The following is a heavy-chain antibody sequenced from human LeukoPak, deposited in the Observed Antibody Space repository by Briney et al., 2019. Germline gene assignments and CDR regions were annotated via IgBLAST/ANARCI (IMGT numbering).Heavy chain of an antibody. CDR3: ARCDVDIVATIVFDP. D-gene: IGHD5-12*01. CDR2: IIPIFGIA. J-gene: IGHJ5*02. V-gene: IGHV1-69*04. Sequence: SVKVACKASGGTFSSYAISWVRQAPGQGLEWMGRIIPIFGIANYAQKFQGRVTITADKSTSTAYMELSSLRSEDTAVYYCARCDVDIVATIVFDPWGQGTLATVSS. CDR1: GGTFSSYA.